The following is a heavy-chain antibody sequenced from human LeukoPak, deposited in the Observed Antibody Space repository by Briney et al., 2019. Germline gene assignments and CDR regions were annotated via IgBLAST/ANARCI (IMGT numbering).Heavy chain of an antibody. D-gene: IGHD2-2*01. V-gene: IGHV3-30*04. Sequence: GGSLRLSCAASGFTFSSYAMHWVRQAPGKGLEWVALISCDGSYKCYADSVKGRFTVSRDNSKNTLYLQMNSLRAEDTAVYYRARDGAGYCSRTSCYGSWFDPWGQGTLVTVSS. J-gene: IGHJ5*02. CDR1: GFTFSSYA. CDR3: ARDGAGYCSRTSCYGSWFDP. CDR2: ISCDGSYK.